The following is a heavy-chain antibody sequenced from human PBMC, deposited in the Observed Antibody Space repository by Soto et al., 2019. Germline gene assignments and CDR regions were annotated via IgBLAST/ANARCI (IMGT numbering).Heavy chain of an antibody. D-gene: IGHD4-17*01. Sequence: QVQLQESGPGLVKPSQTLSLTCTVSGGSIRNDNYLWGWVRQLPGKGLEWIGYILDTGSAYYNPSLIGRVTLLVDTTKNQFSMNLNSVTAADTATYDCARAVITPTEADGFDIWGQGTMVTVSS. CDR2: ILDTGSA. CDR1: GGSIRNDNYL. V-gene: IGHV4-31*03. CDR3: ARAVITPTEADGFDI. J-gene: IGHJ3*02.